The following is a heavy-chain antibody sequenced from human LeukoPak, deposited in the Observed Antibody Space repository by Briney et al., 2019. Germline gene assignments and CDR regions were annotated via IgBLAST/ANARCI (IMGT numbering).Heavy chain of an antibody. CDR1: GGSISSYY. V-gene: IGHV4-4*09. CDR2: IYTSGST. D-gene: IGHD1-26*01. CDR3: ARHSPWNWFDP. J-gene: IGHJ5*02. Sequence: KPSETLSLTCTVSGGSISSYYWSWVRQPPGKGLEWIGYIYTSGSTNYNPSLKSRVTISVDTSKNQFSLKLSSVTAADTAVYYCARHSPWNWFDPWGQGTLVTVSS.